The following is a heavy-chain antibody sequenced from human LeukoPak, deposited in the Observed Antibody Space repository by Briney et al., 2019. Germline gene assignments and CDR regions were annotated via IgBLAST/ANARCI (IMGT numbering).Heavy chain of an antibody. D-gene: IGHD1-26*01. J-gene: IGHJ4*02. CDR3: ARLGSGSYFDY. CDR2: IYYSGST. Sequence: SETPSLTCTVSGGSISSSSYYWGWIRQPPGKGLEWIGSIYYSGSTYYNPSLKSRVTISVDTSKNQFSLKLSSVTAADTAVYYCARLGSGSYFDYWGQGTLVTVSS. V-gene: IGHV4-39*01. CDR1: GGSISSSSYY.